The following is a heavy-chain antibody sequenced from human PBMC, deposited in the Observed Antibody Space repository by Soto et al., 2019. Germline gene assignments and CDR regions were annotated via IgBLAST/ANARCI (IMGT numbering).Heavy chain of an antibody. CDR3: ARYGTRADG. CDR1: GFTFRNYE. CDR2: ISSSGITT. V-gene: IGHV3-48*03. J-gene: IGHJ4*02. Sequence: EVQLVESGGGFVQPGGSLRLSCAASGFTFRNYEMNWVRKAPGKGLEWVSYISSSGITTYYADFAAGRFTLSRDNAKESLYLHLNSLRVEDTAVYYCARYGTRADGWGRGTQVTVSS. D-gene: IGHD1-1*01.